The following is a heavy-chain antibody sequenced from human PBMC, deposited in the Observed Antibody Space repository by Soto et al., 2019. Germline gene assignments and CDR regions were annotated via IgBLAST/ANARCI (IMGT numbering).Heavy chain of an antibody. V-gene: IGHV3-23*01. J-gene: IGHJ4*02. D-gene: IGHD5-12*01. CDR1: GFAFSDYS. Sequence: EVQLLESGGDLVQPGGSLRLSCEASGFAFSDYSITWVRQAPGKGLEYVSGITGSGGLSFYADSVRGRFTVSRDNSKNTVYLQMNYVGLDDMAVYYCGKWPGFGGLRGQGTLVTVSS. CDR3: GKWPGFGGL. CDR2: ITGSGGLS.